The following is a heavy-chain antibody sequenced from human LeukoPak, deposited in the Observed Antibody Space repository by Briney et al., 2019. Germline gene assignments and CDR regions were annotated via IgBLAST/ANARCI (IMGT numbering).Heavy chain of an antibody. D-gene: IGHD6-13*01. V-gene: IGHV4-59*01. CDR3: ARPQTSAYSSSWKY. CDR1: GGSISSYY. Sequence: SETLSLTCTVSGGSISSYYWSWIRQPPGKGLKWIGYIYYSGSNNYNPSLKSRVTISVDTSKNQFSLKLSSVTAADTAVYYCARPQTSAYSSSWKYWGQGTLVTVSS. CDR2: IYYSGSN. J-gene: IGHJ4*02.